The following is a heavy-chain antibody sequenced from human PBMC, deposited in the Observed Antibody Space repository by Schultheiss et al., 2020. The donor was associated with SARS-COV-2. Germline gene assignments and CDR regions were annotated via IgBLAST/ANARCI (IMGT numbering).Heavy chain of an antibody. CDR1: GFTVSSNY. CDR3: ASVGTGTTSPFDY. Sequence: GGSLRLSCAASGFTVSSNYMSWVRQAPGKGLEWFSVIYSGGSTYYADSVKGRFTISRHNSKNTLYLQMNSLRAEDTAVYYCASVGTGTTSPFDYWGQGTLVTVSS. J-gene: IGHJ4*02. V-gene: IGHV3-53*04. CDR2: IYSGGST. D-gene: IGHD1-7*01.